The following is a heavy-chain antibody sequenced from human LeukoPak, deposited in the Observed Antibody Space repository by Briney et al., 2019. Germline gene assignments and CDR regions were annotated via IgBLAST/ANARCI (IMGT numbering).Heavy chain of an antibody. V-gene: IGHV3-30*03. D-gene: IGHD3-22*01. J-gene: IGHJ4*02. Sequence: PGGSLRLSCAASGFTFSSYAMSWVRQAPGKGLEWVAVISYDGSNKYYADSVKGRFTISRDNSKNTLYLQMNSLRAEDTAVYYCATVLTYYYDSSGSEGDYWGQGTLVTVSS. CDR1: GFTFSSYA. CDR3: ATVLTYYYDSSGSEGDY. CDR2: ISYDGSNK.